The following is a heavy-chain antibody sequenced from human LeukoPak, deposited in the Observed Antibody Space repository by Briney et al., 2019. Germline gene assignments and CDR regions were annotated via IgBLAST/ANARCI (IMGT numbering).Heavy chain of an antibody. CDR1: GGSLSGYY. J-gene: IGHJ4*02. V-gene: IGHV4-34*01. CDR3: ARAYRAHQTFHSYHFFDF. Sequence: SETLSLTCAVYGGSLSGYYWNWIRQPPGKGLEWIGEINHYGSTKYSPSLKSRVTISGDTSKNQFSLRLNSVTAADTAVYYCARAYRAHQTFHSYHFFDFWGRGTLVTVSS. D-gene: IGHD5-18*01. CDR2: INHYGST.